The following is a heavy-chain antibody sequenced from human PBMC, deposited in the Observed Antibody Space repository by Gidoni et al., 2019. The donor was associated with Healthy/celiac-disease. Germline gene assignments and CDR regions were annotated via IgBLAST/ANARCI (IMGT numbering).Heavy chain of an antibody. V-gene: IGHV1-69*01. D-gene: IGHD6-6*01. J-gene: IGHJ3*02. CDR1: GGTFSSYA. Sequence: QVQLVQSGAEVKKPGSAVKVSCKASGGTFSSYAISWVRQAPGQGLEWMGGIIPIFGTATYAQKFQGRVTITADESTSTAYMELSSLRSEDTAVYYCARYSSSYPFGAFDIWGQGTMVTVSS. CDR2: IIPIFGTA. CDR3: ARYSSSYPFGAFDI.